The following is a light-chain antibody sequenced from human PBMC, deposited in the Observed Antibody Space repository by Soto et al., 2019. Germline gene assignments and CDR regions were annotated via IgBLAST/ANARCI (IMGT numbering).Light chain of an antibody. V-gene: IGKV1-5*03. Sequence: DIQMTQSPSTLSASVGDRVSITCRASQSISNYLAWYQQKPGKAPKLLIYKASSLESGVPSSFSGRGSGTEFTLTISSLQPDDFATYYCQQYNSYSSFGQGTKVEIK. J-gene: IGKJ1*01. CDR1: QSISNY. CDR2: KAS. CDR3: QQYNSYSS.